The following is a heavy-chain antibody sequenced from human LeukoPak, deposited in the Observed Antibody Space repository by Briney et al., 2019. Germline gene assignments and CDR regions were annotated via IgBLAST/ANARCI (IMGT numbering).Heavy chain of an antibody. V-gene: IGHV3-23*01. Sequence: PGGSLRLSCAASGFSFSSYGMHWVRQAPGKGLEWVSAISGSGGSTYYADSVKGRFTISRDNSKNTLYLQMNSLRAEDTAVYYCAKDPVVVAATWSGRINGFDYWGQGTLVTVSS. J-gene: IGHJ4*02. CDR2: ISGSGGST. CDR3: AKDPVVVAATWSGRINGFDY. CDR1: GFSFSSYG. D-gene: IGHD2-15*01.